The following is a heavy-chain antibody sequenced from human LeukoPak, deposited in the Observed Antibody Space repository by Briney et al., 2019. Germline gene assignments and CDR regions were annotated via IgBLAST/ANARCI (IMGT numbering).Heavy chain of an antibody. J-gene: IGHJ5*02. Sequence: PGGSLRLSCAASGFTFSSYSMNWGRQGPGKGVEGVSSISSSSSYIYYADSVKGRFTISRDNAKNSLYLQMNSLRAEDTAVYYCAREPRYCSSTSCGNNWFDPWGQGTLVTVSS. V-gene: IGHV3-21*01. D-gene: IGHD2-2*01. CDR2: ISSSSSYI. CDR3: AREPRYCSSTSCGNNWFDP. CDR1: GFTFSSYS.